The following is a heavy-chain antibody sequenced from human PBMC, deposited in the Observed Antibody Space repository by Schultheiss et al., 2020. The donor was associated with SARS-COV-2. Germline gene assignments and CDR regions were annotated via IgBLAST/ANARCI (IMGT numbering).Heavy chain of an antibody. Sequence: SGPTLVKPTQTLTLTCTFSGFSLSTSGVAVGWIRQPPGKALEWLAHIFSNDEKSYSTSLKSRLTISKDTSKSQVVLTMTNMDPVDTATYYCAHTTWIQLWLNYWGQGTLVTVSS. V-gene: IGHV2-5*01. J-gene: IGHJ4*02. CDR2: IFSNDEK. CDR3: AHTTWIQLWLNY. D-gene: IGHD5-18*01. CDR1: GFSLSTSGVA.